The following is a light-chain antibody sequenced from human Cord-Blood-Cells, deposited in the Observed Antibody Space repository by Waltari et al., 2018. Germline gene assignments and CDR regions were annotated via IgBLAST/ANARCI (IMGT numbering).Light chain of an antibody. CDR2: GNS. J-gene: IGLJ3*02. CDR1: RTNMWAGYA. V-gene: IGLV1-40*01. Sequence: QRVTIARTESRTNMWAGYAVHWYQQLPGTAPNHLIYGNSNRPSRVPDRSSGSKSGTSASLAITGLHAEDEADYYCQSYDNSLSAGVFGGGTKLTVL. CDR3: QSYDNSLSAGV.